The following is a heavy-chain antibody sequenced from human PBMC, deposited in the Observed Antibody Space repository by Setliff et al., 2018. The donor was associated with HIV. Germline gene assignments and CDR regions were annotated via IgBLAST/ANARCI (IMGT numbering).Heavy chain of an antibody. CDR1: GFSFSSYW. J-gene: IGHJ4*02. D-gene: IGHD1-26*01. V-gene: IGHV3-7*03. CDR3: VRDPIEGYPDYFDY. Sequence: GGSLRLSCAASGFSFSSYWMSWVRQAPGKGLEWVANIKEDGSEKYFVDSVKGRFTISRDNAKNSLYLQMNRLRAEDTATYYCVRDPIEGYPDYFDYWGQGTLVTVSS. CDR2: IKEDGSEK.